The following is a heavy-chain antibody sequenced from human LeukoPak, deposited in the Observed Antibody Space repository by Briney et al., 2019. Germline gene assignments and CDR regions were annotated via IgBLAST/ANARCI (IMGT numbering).Heavy chain of an antibody. Sequence: PSETLSLTCAVYGGSFSDYYWSWIRQPPGKGLEWIGEINHSGSTNYNPSLKSRVTISVDTSKNQFSLKLSSVTAADTAVYYCARERRLAAAGRWRVPGQGTTFDYWGQGTLVTVSS. CDR2: INHSGST. CDR3: ARERRLAAAGRWRVPGQGTTFDY. J-gene: IGHJ4*02. D-gene: IGHD6-13*01. V-gene: IGHV4-34*01. CDR1: GGSFSDYY.